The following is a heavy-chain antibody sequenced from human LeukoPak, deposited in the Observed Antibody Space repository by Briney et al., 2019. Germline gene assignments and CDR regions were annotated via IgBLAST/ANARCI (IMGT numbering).Heavy chain of an antibody. CDR3: ATFEGALTTVTTGDAFDI. V-gene: IGHV1-24*01. CDR2: FDPEDGET. CDR1: GYTLTELS. J-gene: IGHJ3*02. Sequence: ASVKVSCKVSGYTLTELSMHWVRQAPGQGLEWMGGFDPEDGETIYAQKFQGRVTMTEDTSTDTAYMELSSLRSEDTAVYYCATFEGALTTVTTGDAFDIWGQGTMVTVSS. D-gene: IGHD4-17*01.